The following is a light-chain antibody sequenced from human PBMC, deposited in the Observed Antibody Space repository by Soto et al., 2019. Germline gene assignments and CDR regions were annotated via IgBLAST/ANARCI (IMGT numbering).Light chain of an antibody. CDR1: SSDVGGYNY. CDR3: YSHAGSYTFV. Sequence: QSVLTQPASVSGSPGQSITISCTGTSSDVGGYNYVSWYQQHPGKAPKLMIYDASKRPSGVPYRFSGSKSGNTASLTISGLQAEDEADYYCYSHAGSYTFVFGTGTKVTVL. J-gene: IGLJ1*01. V-gene: IGLV2-11*01. CDR2: DAS.